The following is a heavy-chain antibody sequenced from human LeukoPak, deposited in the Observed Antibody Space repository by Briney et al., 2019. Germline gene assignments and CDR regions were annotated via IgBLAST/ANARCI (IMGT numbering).Heavy chain of an antibody. CDR1: GFAFSTYG. V-gene: IGHV3-33*01. D-gene: IGHD1-7*01. CDR3: ARGGSITGTTSAFDY. J-gene: IGHJ4*02. Sequence: GGSLRLSCAASGFAFSTYGMHWVRQAPGKGLEWVAVIWYDGSNKYYADSVKGRFTISRDNSKNTLYLQMNSLRAEDTAVYYCARGGSITGTTSAFDYWGQGTLVTVSS. CDR2: IWYDGSNK.